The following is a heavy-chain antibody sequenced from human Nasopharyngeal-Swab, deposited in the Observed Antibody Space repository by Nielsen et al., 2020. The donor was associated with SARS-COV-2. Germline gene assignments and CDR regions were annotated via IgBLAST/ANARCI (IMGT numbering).Heavy chain of an antibody. CDR3: AASRGPGSYYYGSGDQSMDV. Sequence: VRQMPGKGLEWMGRIDPSDSYTNYSPSFQGHVTISADKSISTAYLQWSSPKASDTAMYYCAASRGPGSYYYGSGDQSMDVWGQGTTVTVSS. CDR2: IDPSDSYT. D-gene: IGHD3-10*01. V-gene: IGHV5-10-1*01. J-gene: IGHJ6*02.